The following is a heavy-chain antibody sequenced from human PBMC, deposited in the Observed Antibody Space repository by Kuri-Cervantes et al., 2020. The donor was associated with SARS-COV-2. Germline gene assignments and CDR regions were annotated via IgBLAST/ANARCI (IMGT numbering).Heavy chain of an antibody. D-gene: IGHD3-22*01. CDR2: IYSGGST. J-gene: IGHJ6*02. V-gene: IGHV3-53*01. Sequence: GESLKISCAASGFTVSSNYMSGVRQAPGKGLEWVSVIYSGGSTYYADSVKGRFTISRDNSKNTLYLQMNSLRAEDTAVYYCAKGLDYYDSSGYYSVVYYYGMDVWGQGTTVTVSS. CDR1: GFTVSSNY. CDR3: AKGLDYYDSSGYYSVVYYYGMDV.